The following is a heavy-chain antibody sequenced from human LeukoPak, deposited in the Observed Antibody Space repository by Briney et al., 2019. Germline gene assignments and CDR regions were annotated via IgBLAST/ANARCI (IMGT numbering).Heavy chain of an antibody. D-gene: IGHD6-13*01. CDR3: ARHRRGIAAARAFEYFQH. Sequence: SQTLSLTCTVSGGSISSGDYYWSWLRQPPGKGLEWIGYIYYSGSTYYNPSLKSRVTISVDTSKNQFSLKLSSVTAADTAVYYCARHRRGIAAARAFEYFQHWGQGTLVTVSS. CDR2: IYYSGST. V-gene: IGHV4-30-4*01. J-gene: IGHJ1*01. CDR1: GGSISSGDYY.